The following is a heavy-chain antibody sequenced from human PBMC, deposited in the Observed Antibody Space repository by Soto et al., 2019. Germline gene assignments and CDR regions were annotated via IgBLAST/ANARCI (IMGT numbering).Heavy chain of an antibody. V-gene: IGHV1-8*01. Sequence: GASVKVSCKASGYMFTTYDIMWVRQATGQGLEWVGGMNPNTGHTGYAQKFQGRVTMTRDPSISTAYMELSSLRSDDTAVYYCAKDVGQWVETFDYWGHGTLVTVSS. CDR2: MNPNTGHT. J-gene: IGHJ4*01. CDR1: GYMFTTYD. CDR3: AKDVGQWVETFDY. D-gene: IGHD6-19*01.